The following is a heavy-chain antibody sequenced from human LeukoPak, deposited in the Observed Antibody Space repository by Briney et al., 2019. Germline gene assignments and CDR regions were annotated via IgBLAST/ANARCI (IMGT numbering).Heavy chain of an antibody. Sequence: GGSLRLSCAASGFTFSSYWMSWVRQAPGKGLEWVSSISSSSSYIYYADSVKGRFTISRDNAKNSLYLQMNSLRAEDTAVYYCARETVVVVAYDYWGQGTLVTVSS. V-gene: IGHV3-21*01. J-gene: IGHJ4*02. CDR3: ARETVVVVAYDY. D-gene: IGHD2-15*01. CDR1: GFTFSSYW. CDR2: ISSSSSYI.